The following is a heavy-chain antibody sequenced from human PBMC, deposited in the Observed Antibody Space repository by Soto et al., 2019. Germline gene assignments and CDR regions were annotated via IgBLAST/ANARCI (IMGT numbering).Heavy chain of an antibody. V-gene: IGHV4-4*02. J-gene: IGHJ4*02. CDR2: IYHSGST. CDR3: AKNTGYSYGFPFDY. Sequence: TSETLSLTCAVSGGSISSSNWWSWVRQPPGKGLEWIGEIYHSGSTNYNPSLKSRVTISVDKSKNQFSLKLSSVTAADTAVYYCAKNTGYSYGFPFDYLGQGTRVTVS. D-gene: IGHD5-18*01. CDR1: GGSISSSNW.